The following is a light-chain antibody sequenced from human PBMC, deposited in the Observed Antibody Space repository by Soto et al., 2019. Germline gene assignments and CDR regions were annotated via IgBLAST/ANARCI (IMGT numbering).Light chain of an antibody. CDR3: QQYSSTFWT. J-gene: IGKJ1*01. Sequence: EIVLTQSPGTLSLSPGERATLSCRASQSISSSYLAWYQQKPGQAPRLLVYGASSRATGIPDRFSGSGSGKDFTLTISRLEPEDFALYYCQQYSSTFWTFGQGTKVEIK. V-gene: IGKV3-20*01. CDR1: QSISSSY. CDR2: GAS.